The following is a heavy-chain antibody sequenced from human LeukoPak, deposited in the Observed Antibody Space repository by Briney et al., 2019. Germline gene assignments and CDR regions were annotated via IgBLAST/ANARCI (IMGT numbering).Heavy chain of an antibody. J-gene: IGHJ6*04. CDR1: GGTFSSYA. CDR3: ARGMRLGYCSGGSCYSGLIDYYGMDV. Sequence: SVTLSCKVSGGTFSSYAISWVRQAPGQGLEWMGGIIPIFGTANYAQKFQGRVTITADESTSTAYMELSSLRSEDTAVYYCARGMRLGYCSGGSCYSGLIDYYGMDVWGKESPGSVSS. D-gene: IGHD2-15*01. CDR2: IIPIFGTA. V-gene: IGHV1-69*13.